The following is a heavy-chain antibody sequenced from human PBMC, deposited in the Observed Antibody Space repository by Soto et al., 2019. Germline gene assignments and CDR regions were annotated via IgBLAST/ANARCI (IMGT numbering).Heavy chain of an antibody. Sequence: SQTLSLTCAISGDSVSSNSAAWNWIRQSPSRGLEWLGRTYYRSKWYDDYAVSVKSRITINPDTSKNQFSLQLNSVTPEDTAVYYCARDREGYCSGGSCGTWFDPWGQGTLVTVSS. D-gene: IGHD2-15*01. CDR3: ARDREGYCSGGSCGTWFDP. V-gene: IGHV6-1*01. CDR2: TYYRSKWYD. J-gene: IGHJ5*02. CDR1: GDSVSSNSAA.